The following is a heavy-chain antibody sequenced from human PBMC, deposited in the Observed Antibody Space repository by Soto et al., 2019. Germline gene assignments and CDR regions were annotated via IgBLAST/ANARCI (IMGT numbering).Heavy chain of an antibody. CDR3: ATRITVFGLLIPPFDP. CDR2: INHTGGT. Sequence: QVHLQQWGAGLLKPSETLSLTCAVYGGSVNGYYWNWIRQPPGKGLEWIGEINHTGGTHYNPSLKSRVTMSVDTTKNQFSLRLSSVTAADTAIYYCATRITVFGLLIPPFDPWGQGTQVTVSS. CDR1: GGSVNGYY. J-gene: IGHJ5*02. D-gene: IGHD3-3*01. V-gene: IGHV4-34*02.